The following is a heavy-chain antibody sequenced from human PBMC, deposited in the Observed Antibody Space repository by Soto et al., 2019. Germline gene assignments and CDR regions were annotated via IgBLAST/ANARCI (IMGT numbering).Heavy chain of an antibody. CDR3: VLRAVLCSGGTCYSHPFDS. Sequence: SGPTLVNPTQTLTLTCTFSGFSFNTTGVGVGWIRKPPGRPLEWLTIIYWDDDKRYSPSLKSRLTITKDTSKDQVVLTLTNMDSVDTGTYFCVLRAVLCSGGTCYSHPFDSWGQGTLVTVSS. CDR2: IYWDDDK. J-gene: IGHJ4*02. CDR1: GFSFNTTGVG. D-gene: IGHD2-15*01. V-gene: IGHV2-5*02.